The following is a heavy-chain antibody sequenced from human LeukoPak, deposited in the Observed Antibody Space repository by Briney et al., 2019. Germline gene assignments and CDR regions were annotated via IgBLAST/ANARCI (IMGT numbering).Heavy chain of an antibody. Sequence: SETLSLTCAVSGGSFGSYYWTWIRQSPGNGLEWIGQIDHTGTTAYNPSLKTRVTISLDTSKTQFSVNVTSLTAADTAVYYCARGHWGGYNRFDYWGRGTQVTVSS. V-gene: IGHV4-34*01. CDR3: ARGHWGGYNRFDY. D-gene: IGHD5-24*01. J-gene: IGHJ4*02. CDR2: IDHTGTT. CDR1: GGSFGSYY.